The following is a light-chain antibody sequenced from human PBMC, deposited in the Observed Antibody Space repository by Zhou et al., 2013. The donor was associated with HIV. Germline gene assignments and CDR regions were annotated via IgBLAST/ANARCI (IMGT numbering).Light chain of an antibody. J-gene: IGKJ3*01. CDR2: GAS. Sequence: EIVLTQSPDTLSLSPGEGASVSCRASQSLSSAYLAWHQQKPGQAPRLLIYGASSRATGISDRFSGSGSGTDFTLSISRLEPEDFAVYFCQLYGSSPLFTFGPGTKVAFK. CDR1: QSLSSAY. CDR3: QLYGSSPLFT. V-gene: IGKV3-20*01.